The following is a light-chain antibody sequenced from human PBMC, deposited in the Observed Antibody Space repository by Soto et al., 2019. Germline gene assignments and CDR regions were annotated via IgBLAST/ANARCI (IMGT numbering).Light chain of an antibody. V-gene: IGKV3-20*01. CDR2: GAS. Sequence: EIVLTQSPGTLSLSPGERATLSCRASQSVTSTYLAWYQQKPGQGPRLLIYGASSRATGIPDRFSGSGSGTDFTLTVSRLEPEDFAVCYCQHYGKSMYTFGQGTKLEIK. CDR1: QSVTSTY. CDR3: QHYGKSMYT. J-gene: IGKJ2*01.